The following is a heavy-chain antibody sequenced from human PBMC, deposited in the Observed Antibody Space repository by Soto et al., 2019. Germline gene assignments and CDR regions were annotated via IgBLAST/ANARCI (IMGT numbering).Heavy chain of an antibody. Sequence: QVHLVQSGAEVKKPGSSVKVSCKASGGSFSNYIFAWVRQAPGQGLEWMGGTIPMFATAQYAQQLQGRVTITADESTSTVYMDLTSLTSADTAVYYFARGLFGQQCLVGFDTWGQGTLVTVSS. CDR2: TIPMFATA. J-gene: IGHJ4*02. V-gene: IGHV1-69*01. CDR3: ARGLFGQQCLVGFDT. D-gene: IGHD6-19*01. CDR1: GGSFSNYI.